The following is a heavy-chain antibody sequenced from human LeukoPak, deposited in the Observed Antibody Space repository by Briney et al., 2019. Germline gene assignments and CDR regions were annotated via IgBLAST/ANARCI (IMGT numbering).Heavy chain of an antibody. CDR2: INTNTNP. D-gene: IGHD6-19*01. CDR1: GYTFTDYT. CDR3: AGGSGGYSSGWNAFDI. J-gene: IGHJ3*02. V-gene: IGHV7-4-1*02. Sequence: GASVKVSCKASGYTFTDYTMNWVRQAPGQGLEWMGWINTNTNPTYGQGFTGRFVFSLDTSVSTAYLQISSLQAEDTAVYYCAGGSGGYSSGWNAFDIWGQGTMVTVSP.